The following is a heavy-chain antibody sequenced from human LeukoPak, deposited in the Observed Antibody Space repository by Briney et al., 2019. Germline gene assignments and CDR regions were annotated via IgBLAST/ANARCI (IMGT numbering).Heavy chain of an antibody. V-gene: IGHV3-11*01. CDR1: GFTFSDYY. J-gene: IGHJ4*02. Sequence: GGSLRLSCAASGFTFSDYYMSWLRQAPGKGLEWVSYISSSGSTIYYADSVKGRFTISRDNAKNSLYLQMNSLRAEDTAVYYCAREEQLSRYFDYWGQGTLVTVSS. CDR2: ISSSGSTI. CDR3: AREEQLSRYFDY. D-gene: IGHD6-13*01.